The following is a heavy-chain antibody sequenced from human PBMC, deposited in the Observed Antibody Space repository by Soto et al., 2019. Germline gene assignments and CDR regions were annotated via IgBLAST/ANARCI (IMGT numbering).Heavy chain of an antibody. V-gene: IGHV3-30*18. J-gene: IGHJ4*02. D-gene: IGHD5-18*01. CDR3: AKDWNIQLWGNFDY. Sequence: PGGSLRLSCAASGFTFSSYGMHWVRQAPGKGLEWVAVISYDGSNKYYADSVKGRFTISRDNSKNTLYLQMNSLRAEDTAVYYCAKDWNIQLWGNFDYWGQGTLVTVSS. CDR1: GFTFSSYG. CDR2: ISYDGSNK.